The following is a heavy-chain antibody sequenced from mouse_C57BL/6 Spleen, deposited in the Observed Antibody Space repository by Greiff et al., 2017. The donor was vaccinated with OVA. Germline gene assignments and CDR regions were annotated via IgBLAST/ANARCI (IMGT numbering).Heavy chain of an antibody. J-gene: IGHJ4*01. D-gene: IGHD4-1*01. V-gene: IGHV1-64*01. Sequence: QVQLQQPGAELVKPGASVKLSCKASGYTFTSYWMHWVKQRPGQGLEWIGMIHPNSGSTNYNEKFKSKATLTVDKSSSTAYMQLSSLTSEDSAVYYCAREGNWDYAMAYWGQGTSVTVSS. CDR1: GYTFTSYW. CDR3: AREGNWDYAMAY. CDR2: IHPNSGST.